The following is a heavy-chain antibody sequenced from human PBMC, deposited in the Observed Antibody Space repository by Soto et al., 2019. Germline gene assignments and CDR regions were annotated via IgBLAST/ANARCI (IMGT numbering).Heavy chain of an antibody. Sequence: SVKFSCKSSGDLFNNHAFNWVRQAPGQGLEWMGRISPLFSTTNYAQKFQGRVTIGADELTTVVYLEVNNLESDDSAIYYCAASSAIAAAGYFKFWGQGTLVTVSS. V-gene: IGHV1-69*13. CDR2: ISPLFSTT. J-gene: IGHJ4*02. CDR1: GDLFNNHA. CDR3: AASSAIAAAGYFKF. D-gene: IGHD6-13*01.